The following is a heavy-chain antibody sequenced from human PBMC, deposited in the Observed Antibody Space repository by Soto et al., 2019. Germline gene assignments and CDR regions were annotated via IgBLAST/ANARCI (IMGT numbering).Heavy chain of an antibody. CDR2: ISSSSSYI. CDR3: ARDLGELELPNGRDYYYGMDV. Sequence: PGGSLRLSCAASGFTFRSYSMNWVRQAPGKGLEWVSSISSSSSYIYYADSVKGRFTISRDNAKNSLYLQMNSLRAEDTAVYYCARDLGELELPNGRDYYYGMDVWGQGTTVTVSS. D-gene: IGHD1-7*01. CDR1: GFTFRSYS. J-gene: IGHJ6*02. V-gene: IGHV3-21*01.